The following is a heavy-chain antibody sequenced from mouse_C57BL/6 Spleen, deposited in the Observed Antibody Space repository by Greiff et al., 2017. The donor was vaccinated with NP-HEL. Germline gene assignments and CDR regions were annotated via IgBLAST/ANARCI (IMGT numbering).Heavy chain of an antibody. CDR1: GYTFTSYG. Sequence: VQLQQSGAELARPGASVKLSCKASGYTFTSYGISWVKQRTGQGLEWIGEIYPRSGNTYYNEKFKGKATLTADKSSSTAYMELRSLTSEDSAVYFCANYYGSSYGLDYWGQGTTLTVSS. J-gene: IGHJ2*01. CDR3: ANYYGSSYGLDY. V-gene: IGHV1-81*01. D-gene: IGHD1-1*01. CDR2: IYPRSGNT.